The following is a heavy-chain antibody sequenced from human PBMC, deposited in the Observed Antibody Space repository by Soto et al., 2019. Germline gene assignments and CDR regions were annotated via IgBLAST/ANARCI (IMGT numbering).Heavy chain of an antibody. CDR2: IGGSGSST. V-gene: IGHV3-23*01. J-gene: IGHJ4*02. CDR1: GFMFSRYA. Sequence: GGSLRLSCAASGFMFSRYAMSWVRQAPGKGLGWVSAIGGSGSSTYYSDSAKDRFTISRDNSRNTLYLEMNSLGAEDTAVYYCVRYGSGWYHDSWGQGTLVTVSS. D-gene: IGHD6-19*01. CDR3: VRYGSGWYHDS.